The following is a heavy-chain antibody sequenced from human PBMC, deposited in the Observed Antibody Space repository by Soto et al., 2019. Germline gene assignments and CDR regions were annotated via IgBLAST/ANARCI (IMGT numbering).Heavy chain of an antibody. J-gene: IGHJ4*02. CDR3: AKVDREGYYDFWSGVSHFDY. CDR1: GFTFSSYA. D-gene: IGHD3-3*01. V-gene: IGHV3-23*01. Sequence: GGSLRLSCAASGFTFSSYAMSWVRQAPGKGLEWVSAISGSGGSTYYADSVKGRFTISRDNSKNTLYLQMNSLRAEDTAVYYCAKVDREGYYDFWSGVSHFDYWGQGTLVTVSS. CDR2: ISGSGGST.